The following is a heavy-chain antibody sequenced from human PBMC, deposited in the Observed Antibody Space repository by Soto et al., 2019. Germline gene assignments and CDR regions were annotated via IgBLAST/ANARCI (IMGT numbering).Heavy chain of an antibody. Sequence: TGDLCGGNVCSTRAAWNRVRKSPSRGLEWLGRTYYRSKWYDDYAVSVKSRITINPDTSKNQFSLHLNSVTPEDTAVYYCARGAGRGYCSGNTCYSPYNYYGMDVWGQGTTVTVSS. CDR1: GGNVCSTRAA. CDR2: TYYRSKWYD. CDR3: ARGAGRGYCSGNTCYSPYNYYGMDV. D-gene: IGHD2-15*01. J-gene: IGHJ6*02. V-gene: IGHV6-1*01.